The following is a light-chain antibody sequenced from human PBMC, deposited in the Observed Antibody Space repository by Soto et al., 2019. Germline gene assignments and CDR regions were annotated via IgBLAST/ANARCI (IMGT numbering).Light chain of an antibody. V-gene: IGKV3D-15*01. Sequence: EIVMTQSPATLSVSPGERATLSCRASQSVSSNLAWYQQKPGQAPRLLIYDASSRATGIPDRFSGGGSGTDFTLTISRLEPEDFAVYYCQQFSIYPLTFGGGTKVDIE. J-gene: IGKJ4*01. CDR1: QSVSSN. CDR2: DAS. CDR3: QQFSIYPLT.